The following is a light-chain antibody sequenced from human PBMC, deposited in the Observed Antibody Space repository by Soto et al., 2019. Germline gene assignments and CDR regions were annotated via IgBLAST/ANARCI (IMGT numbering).Light chain of an antibody. CDR3: SSYAGSNNFGVL. J-gene: IGLJ3*02. V-gene: IGLV2-18*02. CDR1: SSDVGSYNR. CDR2: EVS. Sequence: QSALTQPPSVSGSPGQSVTISCTGTSSDVGSYNRVSWYQQPPGTAPKLMIYEVSNRPSGVPDRFSGSKSGNTASLTISGLQAEDEADYYCSSYAGSNNFGVLFGGGTQLTVL.